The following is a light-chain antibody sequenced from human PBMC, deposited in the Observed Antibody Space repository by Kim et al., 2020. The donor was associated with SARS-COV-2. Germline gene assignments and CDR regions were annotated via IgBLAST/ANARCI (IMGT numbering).Light chain of an antibody. CDR1: QRVLYSSNNKNY. J-gene: IGKJ1*01. V-gene: IGKV4-1*01. Sequence: ATINCKSSQRVLYSSNNKNYLAWYQQKPGQPPKLLISWASTRESGVPDRFSGSGSGTDFTHTISSLQAEDVAVYYCQQYYSAPLTFGQGTKVDIK. CDR3: QQYYSAPLT. CDR2: WAS.